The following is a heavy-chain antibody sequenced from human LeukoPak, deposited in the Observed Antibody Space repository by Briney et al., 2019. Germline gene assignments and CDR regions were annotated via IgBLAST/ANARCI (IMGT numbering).Heavy chain of an antibody. J-gene: IGHJ6*03. CDR2: IFRTGST. Sequence: SETLSLTCAVSGGSIDSSSYYWGWIRQPPGKGLEWIGSIFRTGSTYYSASLKSRVSISVDTSKNHIALKLTSVTAADTAVYYCARVYYYYYMDVWDKGTTVTISS. CDR3: ARVYYYYYMDV. CDR1: GGSIDSSSYY. V-gene: IGHV4-39*02.